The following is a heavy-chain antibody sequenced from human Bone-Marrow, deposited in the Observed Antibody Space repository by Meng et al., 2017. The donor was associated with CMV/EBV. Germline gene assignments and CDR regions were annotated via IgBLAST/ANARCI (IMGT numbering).Heavy chain of an antibody. CDR2: INHSGST. J-gene: IGHJ4*02. CDR3: ARRGMRWAYYFDY. V-gene: IGHV4-34*01. D-gene: IGHD2-8*01. CDR1: GESFSGYY. Sequence: SETLSLTCAVYGESFSGYYWRWIRQPPGKGLEWIGEINHSGSTNYNPSLKSRVTISVDTSKNQFSLKLTSVTAADTAVYYCARRGMRWAYYFDYWGQGTLVTVSS.